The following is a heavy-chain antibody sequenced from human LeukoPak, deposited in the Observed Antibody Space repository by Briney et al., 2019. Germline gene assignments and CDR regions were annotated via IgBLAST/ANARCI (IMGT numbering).Heavy chain of an antibody. CDR3: ARSITIFGVVIPNWFDP. D-gene: IGHD3-3*01. J-gene: IGHJ5*02. V-gene: IGHV1-46*01. CDR1: GYTFTIYY. Sequence: ASVKVSCKASGYTFTIYYMHWVRQAPGQGLEWMGIINPSGGSTSYAQKFQGRVTMTRNTSTSTVYMELSSLRSEDTAVYYCARSITIFGVVIPNWFDPWGQGTLVTVAS. CDR2: INPSGGST.